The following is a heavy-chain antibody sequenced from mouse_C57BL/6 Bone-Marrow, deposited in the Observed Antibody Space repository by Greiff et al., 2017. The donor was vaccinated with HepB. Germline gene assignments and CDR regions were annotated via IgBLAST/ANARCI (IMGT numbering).Heavy chain of an antibody. CDR2: INPNYGTT. CDR3: ARGVLWLRQFFGAMDY. J-gene: IGHJ4*01. CDR1: GYSFTDYN. D-gene: IGHD2-2*01. V-gene: IGHV1-39*01. Sequence: EVQLQQSGPELVKPGASVKISCKASGYSFTDYNMNWVKQSNGQSLEWIGVINPNYGTTSYNQKFKGKATLTVDQSSSTAYMQLNSLTSEDSAVYYCARGVLWLRQFFGAMDYWGQGTSVTVSS.